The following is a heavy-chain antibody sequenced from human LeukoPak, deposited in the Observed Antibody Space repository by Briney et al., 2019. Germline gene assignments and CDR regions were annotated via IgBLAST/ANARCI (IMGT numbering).Heavy chain of an antibody. D-gene: IGHD6-19*01. CDR1: RFTFSSYS. J-gene: IGHJ4*02. CDR2: ISKSGTYI. Sequence: GGSLRLSCAAYRFTFSSYSMNWVRQAPGKGLEWVSSISKSGTYIYYADSVKGRFTISRDNAKNSLYLQMNSLRAEDTSIYYCASSNGIDYWGQGTLVTVSS. CDR3: ASSNGIDY. V-gene: IGHV3-21*01.